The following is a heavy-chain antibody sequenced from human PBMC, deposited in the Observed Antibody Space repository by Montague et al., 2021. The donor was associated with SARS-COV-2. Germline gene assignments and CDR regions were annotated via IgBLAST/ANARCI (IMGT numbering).Heavy chain of an antibody. D-gene: IGHD7-27*01. J-gene: IGHJ4*02. CDR2: IDWDDDK. CDR1: GFSLSTRGMC. Sequence: PALVKPTQTLTLTCTFSGFSLSTRGMCVSWIRQPPGKALEWLARIDWDDDKYYSTALKTRRTISKDTSKKQVVLTMTNMDPVDTATYYCARDWGCTHFDYWGQGTLVTVSS. V-gene: IGHV2-70*11. CDR3: ARDWGCTHFDY.